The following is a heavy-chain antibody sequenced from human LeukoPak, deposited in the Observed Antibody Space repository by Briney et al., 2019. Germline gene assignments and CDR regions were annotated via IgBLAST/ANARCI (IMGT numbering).Heavy chain of an antibody. CDR2: INYSGST. J-gene: IGHJ3*02. CDR1: GGSFSGYY. CDR3: ARDRGIVTQDAFDI. V-gene: IGHV4-34*01. D-gene: IGHD3-22*01. Sequence: PSETLSLTCAVYGGSFSGYYWSWIRQPPGKGLEWIGEINYSGSTNYNPSLKSRVTISVDTSKNQFSLKLSSVTAADTAVYYCARDRGIVTQDAFDIWGQGTMVTVSS.